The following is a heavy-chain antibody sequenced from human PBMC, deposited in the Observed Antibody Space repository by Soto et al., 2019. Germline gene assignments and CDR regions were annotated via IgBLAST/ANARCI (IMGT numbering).Heavy chain of an antibody. D-gene: IGHD6-19*01. J-gene: IGHJ6*03. V-gene: IGHV3-21*01. CDR1: GFTFSSYS. CDR3: AREGSGWSAGGTYYYYMDV. Sequence: GGSLRLSCAASGFTFSSYSMNWVRQAPGKGLEWVSSISSSSSYIYYADSVKGRFTISRDNAKNSLYLQMNSLRAEDTAVYYCAREGSGWSAGGTYYYYMDVWGKGTTVTVSS. CDR2: ISSSSSYI.